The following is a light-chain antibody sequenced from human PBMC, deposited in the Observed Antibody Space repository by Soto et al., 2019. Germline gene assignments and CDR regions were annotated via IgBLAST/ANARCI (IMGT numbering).Light chain of an antibody. J-gene: IGLJ1*01. V-gene: IGLV2-14*01. CDR3: SSYISSSTYV. CDR2: DVS. Sequence: QSVLTQPASVSGSPGQSITISCTGTSSDIGRYNYVSWYQQYPGKAPKFMIYDVSNRPSGVSNRFSGSKSVNTASLTISGLQAEDEADYYCSSYISSSTYVFGTGTKLTVL. CDR1: SSDIGRYNY.